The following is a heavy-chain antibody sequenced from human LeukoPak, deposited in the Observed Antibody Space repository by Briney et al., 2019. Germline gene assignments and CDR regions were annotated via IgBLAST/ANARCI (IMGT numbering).Heavy chain of an antibody. Sequence: SVKVSCKASGGTFSSYAISWVRQAPGQGLEWMGGIIPIFGTANYAQKFQGRLTITADESTSTAYMELRSLRSDDTAVYYCARGSPPRRNYDSRGYYSYYFDYWGQGTLVTVSS. CDR2: IIPIFGTA. J-gene: IGHJ4*02. CDR1: GGTFSSYA. D-gene: IGHD3-22*01. V-gene: IGHV1-69*13. CDR3: ARGSPPRRNYDSRGYYSYYFDY.